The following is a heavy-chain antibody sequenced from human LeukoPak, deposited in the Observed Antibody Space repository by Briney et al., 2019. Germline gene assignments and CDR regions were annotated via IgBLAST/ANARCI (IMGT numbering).Heavy chain of an antibody. Sequence: GGSLRLSCAASGFTFSSYWMSWVRQAPGKGLEWVANIKQDGSEEYYVDSVKGRFTISRDNAKNSLYLQMNSLRAEDTAVYYCARDYYDSSGYSYYFDYWGQGTLVTVSS. CDR2: IKQDGSEE. CDR1: GFTFSSYW. D-gene: IGHD3-22*01. J-gene: IGHJ4*02. CDR3: ARDYYDSSGYSYYFDY. V-gene: IGHV3-7*01.